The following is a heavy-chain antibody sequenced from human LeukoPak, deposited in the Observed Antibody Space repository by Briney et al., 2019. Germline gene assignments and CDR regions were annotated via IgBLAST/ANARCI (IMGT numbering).Heavy chain of an antibody. V-gene: IGHV1-8*01. CDR1: GYTFTSYD. D-gene: IGHD3-10*01. CDR3: ARRYDSGSYHLPH. CDR2: MNPNSGNT. Sequence: ASVTVSCKASGYTFTSYDVNWVRQAAGQGLEWMGWMNPNSGNTGDAEKFQGRITMARNTSISTAYMELSSLTSEDTAVYFCARRYDSGSYHLPHWGQGTLVTV. J-gene: IGHJ4*02.